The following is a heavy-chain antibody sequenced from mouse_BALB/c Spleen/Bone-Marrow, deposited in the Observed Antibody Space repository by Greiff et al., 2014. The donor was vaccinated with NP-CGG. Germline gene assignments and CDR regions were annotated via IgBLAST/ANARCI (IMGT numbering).Heavy chain of an antibody. V-gene: IGHV1-54*01. CDR2: INPGSGGT. CDR3: ARWNYARDY. CDR1: GYAFTNYL. J-gene: IGHJ4*01. Sequence: VHLVESGAELVRPGTSVKVSCKASGYAFTNYLIEWVKQRPGQGLEWIGVINPGSGGTNYNEKFKGKATLTADKSSSTAYMQLSSLTSDGSAVFFCARWNYARDYGGQGTSVTVSS.